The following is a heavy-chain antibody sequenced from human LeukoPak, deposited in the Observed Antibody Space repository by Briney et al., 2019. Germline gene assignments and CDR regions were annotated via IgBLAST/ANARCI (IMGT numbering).Heavy chain of an antibody. CDR2: IKHDGSEK. Sequence: GGSLRLSCAASGFIFTGYFMSWVRQAPGKGLEWVASIKHDGSEKYYVDSVKGRFTISRDNAKNSLYLQMNSLRAEDTALYYCAKDGSPGWFGELTFDYWGQGTLVTVSS. CDR3: AKDGSPGWFGELTFDY. J-gene: IGHJ4*02. D-gene: IGHD3-10*01. V-gene: IGHV3-7*03. CDR1: GFIFTGYF.